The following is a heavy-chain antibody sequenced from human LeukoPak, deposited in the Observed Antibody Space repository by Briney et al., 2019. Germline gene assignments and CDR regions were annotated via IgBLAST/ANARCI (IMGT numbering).Heavy chain of an antibody. CDR1: GGSISSYY. Sequence: PAETLSLTCTVSGGSISSYYWSWIRQPPGKGLAWIGYIYYCGSTNYNPSLKSRGTISVDTSKNQFSLKLSSVTAADTAVYYCARSSGSYGIRNWFNPWGQGTLVTVSS. CDR3: ARSSGSYGIRNWFNP. J-gene: IGHJ5*02. CDR2: IYYCGST. V-gene: IGHV4-59*01. D-gene: IGHD1-26*01.